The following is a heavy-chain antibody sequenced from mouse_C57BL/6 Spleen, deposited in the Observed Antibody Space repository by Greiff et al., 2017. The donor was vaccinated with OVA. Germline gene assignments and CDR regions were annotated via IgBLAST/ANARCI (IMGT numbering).Heavy chain of an antibody. CDR3: ASRVANNYYFDY. V-gene: IGHV1-42*01. CDR2: INPSTGGT. J-gene: IGHJ2*01. D-gene: IGHD1-1*01. Sequence: VQLQQSGPELVKPGASVKISCKASGYSFTGYYMNWVKQSPEKSLEWIGEINPSTGGTTYNQKFKAKATLTVDKSSSTAYMQLKSLTSEDSAVYYCASRVANNYYFDYWGQGTTLTVSS. CDR1: GYSFTGYY.